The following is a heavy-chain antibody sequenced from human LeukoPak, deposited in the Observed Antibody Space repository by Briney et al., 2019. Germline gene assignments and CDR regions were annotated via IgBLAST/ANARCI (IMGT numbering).Heavy chain of an antibody. J-gene: IGHJ3*02. V-gene: IGHV3-23*01. Sequence: PGGSLRLSCAASGFTFSSYAMSWVRQAPGKGLEWVSAISGSGGSTYYADSVKGRFTISRDNAKNSLYLQMNSLRAEDTALYYCAKDLGLGYCSGGSCYGPESNAFDIWGQGTMVTVSS. CDR1: GFTFSSYA. CDR2: ISGSGGST. D-gene: IGHD2-15*01. CDR3: AKDLGLGYCSGGSCYGPESNAFDI.